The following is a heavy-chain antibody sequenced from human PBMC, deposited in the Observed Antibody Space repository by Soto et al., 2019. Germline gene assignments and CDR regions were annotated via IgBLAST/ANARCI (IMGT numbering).Heavy chain of an antibody. CDR1: GGSFSGFY. V-gene: IGHV4-34*01. D-gene: IGHD6-13*01. J-gene: IGHJ4*02. Sequence: PSETLSLTCAVYGGSFSGFYWTWIRQPPGKGLEYIGESNHSRTTHYHPSLTSRVTISVATSKNRFSLKLSSVTASDTAVYYCSRQAAGDPDEYYLDFWGQGALVAVSS. CDR3: SRQAAGDPDEYYLDF. CDR2: SNHSRTT.